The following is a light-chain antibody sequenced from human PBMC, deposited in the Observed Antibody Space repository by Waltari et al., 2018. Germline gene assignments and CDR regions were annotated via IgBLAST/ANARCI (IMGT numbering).Light chain of an antibody. CDR2: WAS. CDR1: QSLLFRSNNKNY. J-gene: IGKJ1*01. CDR3: QQYYHIART. V-gene: IGKV4-1*01. Sequence: DSVMTQSPDSMAVSLGERANINCKSSQSLLFRSNNKNYLAWYQQKTGQPPKLLIHWASTRESGVPGRFSCSGSGTYFTLTISILQAEDVAVYYCQQYYHIARTFGQGTRVEIK.